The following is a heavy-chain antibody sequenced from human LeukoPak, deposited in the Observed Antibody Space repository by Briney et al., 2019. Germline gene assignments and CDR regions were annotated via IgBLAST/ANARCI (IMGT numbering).Heavy chain of an antibody. CDR3: AREEVPHATFDP. Sequence: SETLSLTCTVSGASTSSSYYYWAWIRQPPGKGLEYIGSVYYTGNTYYNPSLKSRVTISADTSKNQFSLKLSSVTAADTAVYYCAREEVPHATFDPWGQGTLVTASS. V-gene: IGHV4-39*07. D-gene: IGHD2-2*01. J-gene: IGHJ5*02. CDR2: VYYTGNT. CDR1: GASTSSSYYY.